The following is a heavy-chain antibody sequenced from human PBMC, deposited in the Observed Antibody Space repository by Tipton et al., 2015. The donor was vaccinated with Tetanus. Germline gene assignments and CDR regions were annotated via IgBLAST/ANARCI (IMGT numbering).Heavy chain of an antibody. CDR3: AREGTVQAAPGKHFDY. J-gene: IGHJ4*02. CDR2: VSGSDGAT. D-gene: IGHD3/OR15-3a*01. CDR1: GFTFSNYG. V-gene: IGHV3-23*01. Sequence: SLRLSCAASGFTFSNYGMIWVRQAPGKGLEWVSGVSGSDGATFYADSVRGRFTISRDNSENTVYLQMNSLRAEDTAVYYCAREGTVQAAPGKHFDYWGQGTLVTVSS.